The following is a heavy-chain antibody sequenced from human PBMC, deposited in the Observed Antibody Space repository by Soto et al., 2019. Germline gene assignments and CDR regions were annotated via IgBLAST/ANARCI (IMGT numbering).Heavy chain of an antibody. V-gene: IGHV3-21*01. CDR1: GFTFSSYS. Sequence: EVQLVESGGGLVKPGGSLRLSCAASGFTFSSYSMNWVRQAPGKGLEWVSSISSGSDYIFYADSVKGRFTISRDNAKNSLFLQMNSLTAEDTAVYNWARSTVCAAFNVWGQGTVVTVSS. D-gene: IGHD4-17*01. CDR3: ARSTVCAAFNV. J-gene: IGHJ3*01. CDR2: ISSGSDYI.